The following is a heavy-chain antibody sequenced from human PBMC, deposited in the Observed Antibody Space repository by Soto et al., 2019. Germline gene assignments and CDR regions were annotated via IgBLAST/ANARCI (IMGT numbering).Heavy chain of an antibody. Sequence: SVKVSCKASGGTFSSYAISWVRQAPGQGLEWMGGIIPIFGTANYAQKFQGRVTITADESTSTAYMELSSLRSEDTAVYYCARMYSSSPSTLDYWGQGTLVTVSS. CDR3: ARMYSSSPSTLDY. J-gene: IGHJ4*02. D-gene: IGHD6-6*01. CDR1: GGTFSSYA. CDR2: IIPIFGTA. V-gene: IGHV1-69*13.